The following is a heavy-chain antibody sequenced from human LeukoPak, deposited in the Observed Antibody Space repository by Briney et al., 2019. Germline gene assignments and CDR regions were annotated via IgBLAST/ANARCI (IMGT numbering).Heavy chain of an antibody. CDR1: GFTFRTYA. D-gene: IGHD3-10*01. CDR2: ISGTGDNT. V-gene: IGHV3-23*01. J-gene: IGHJ4*02. Sequence: GGSLRLSCGASGFTFRTYAMSWVRQAPGKGLEWVSTISGTGDNTNYADSVKGRFTISRDNSTNTLNQHMDSLRAEDTSVYYCAGVRGVKAFDSWGQGSLVTVS. CDR3: AGVRGVKAFDS.